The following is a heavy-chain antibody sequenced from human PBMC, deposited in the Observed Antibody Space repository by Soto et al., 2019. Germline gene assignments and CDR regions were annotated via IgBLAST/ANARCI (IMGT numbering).Heavy chain of an antibody. Sequence: TSETLSLTCTVSGGSISSSSYYWGWIRQPPGKGLEWIGSIYYSGSTYYNPSLKSRVTISVDTSKNQFSLKLSSVTAADTAVYYCASHYEQEWLGPIFDYWGQGTLVTVSS. J-gene: IGHJ4*02. CDR1: GGSISSSSYY. V-gene: IGHV4-39*01. CDR3: ASHYEQEWLGPIFDY. CDR2: IYYSGST. D-gene: IGHD6-19*01.